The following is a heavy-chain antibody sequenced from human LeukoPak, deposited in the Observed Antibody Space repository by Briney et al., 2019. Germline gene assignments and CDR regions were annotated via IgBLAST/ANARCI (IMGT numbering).Heavy chain of an antibody. Sequence: PGGSLRLSCAASGFTFSSSAMSWVRQAPGKGLEWVSEISGGGDITFYPDSVKGRFTISRDNSKDTLYLQMNALRAEDTALYYCAKQLQGGRTFEHWGKGTQVTVSS. V-gene: IGHV3-23*01. CDR1: GFTFSSSA. CDR2: ISGGGDIT. J-gene: IGHJ4*02. D-gene: IGHD1-7*01. CDR3: AKQLQGGRTFEH.